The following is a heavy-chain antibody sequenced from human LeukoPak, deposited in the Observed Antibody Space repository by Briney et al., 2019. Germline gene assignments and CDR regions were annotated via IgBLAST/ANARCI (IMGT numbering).Heavy chain of an antibody. J-gene: IGHJ3*02. D-gene: IGHD3-22*01. Sequence: SQTLSLTCTVSGASISSSYWSWIRQPPGKRLEWIGYIYYNGNTNSNPSLKSRVTISADTSKNQFSLKLSSVPAADTARYYCVRGNYDNRGYSNAFDIWGQGTMVTVSS. CDR3: VRGNYDNRGYSNAFDI. CDR1: GASISSSY. CDR2: IYYNGNT. V-gene: IGHV4-59*01.